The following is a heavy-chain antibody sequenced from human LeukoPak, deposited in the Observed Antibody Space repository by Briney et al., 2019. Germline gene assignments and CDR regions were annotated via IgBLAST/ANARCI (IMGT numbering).Heavy chain of an antibody. CDR3: AKGDHYDFWSGYSWFDP. Sequence: PGGSLRLSCAASGFTFSSYAMSWVRRAPGKGLEWVSAISGSGGSTYYADSVKGRFTISRDNSKNTLYLQMNSLRAEDTAVYYCAKGDHYDFWSGYSWFDPWGQGTLVTVSS. CDR1: GFTFSSYA. CDR2: ISGSGGST. D-gene: IGHD3-3*01. V-gene: IGHV3-23*01. J-gene: IGHJ5*02.